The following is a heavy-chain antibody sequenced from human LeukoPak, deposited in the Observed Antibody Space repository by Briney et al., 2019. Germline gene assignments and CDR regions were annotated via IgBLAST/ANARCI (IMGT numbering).Heavy chain of an antibody. Sequence: SETLSLTCAVYGGSFSGYYWSWIRQPPGKGLVWIGEINHSGSTNYNPSLKSRVTISVDTSKNQFSLKLSSVTAADTAVYYCARLGYGYNVDDWGQGTLVTVSS. CDR2: INHSGST. CDR1: GGSFSGYY. D-gene: IGHD5-12*01. V-gene: IGHV4-34*01. CDR3: ARLGYGYNVDD. J-gene: IGHJ4*02.